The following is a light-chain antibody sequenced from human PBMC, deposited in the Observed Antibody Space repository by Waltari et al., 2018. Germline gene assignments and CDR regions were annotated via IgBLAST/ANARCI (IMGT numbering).Light chain of an antibody. CDR2: GAS. J-gene: IGKJ1*01. CDR3: QQSYSTLWT. V-gene: IGKV1-39*01. CDR1: QSISNS. Sequence: DIQMTQSPSSLSASVGDRVTITCRTSQSISNSLNWYQHKPGKAPSLLIYGASSLQSEVPSRFSGSGSGTDFTLTISSLQPEDFATYYCQQSYSTLWTFGQGTKVENK.